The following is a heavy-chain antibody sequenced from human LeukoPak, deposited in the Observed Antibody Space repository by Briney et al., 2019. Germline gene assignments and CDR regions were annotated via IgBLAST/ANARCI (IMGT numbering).Heavy chain of an antibody. V-gene: IGHV3-23*01. J-gene: IGHJ1*01. CDR1: GFTFSSYA. CDR2: ISGSGGST. CDR3: AKDESPPQRQPWTKTYYYDSSGYYYVNFQH. D-gene: IGHD3-22*01. Sequence: PGGSLRLSCAASGFTFSSYAMSWVRQAPGKGLEWVSAISGSGGSTYYADSVKGRFTISRDNSKNTLYLQMNSLRAEDTAVYYCAKDESPPQRQPWTKTYYYDSSGYYYVNFQHWGQGTLVTVSS.